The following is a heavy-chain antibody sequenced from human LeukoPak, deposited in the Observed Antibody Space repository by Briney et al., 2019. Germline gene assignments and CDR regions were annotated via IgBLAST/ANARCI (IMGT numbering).Heavy chain of an antibody. D-gene: IGHD5-24*01. CDR2: ISYDGSNK. CDR3: ARDRGEMATTEPSYYFDY. Sequence: LTGGSLRLSCAVSGFTFSSYAMHWVRQAPGRGLEWVAVISYDGSNKYYADSVKGRFTISRDNSKNTLYLQMNSLRAEDTAVYYCARDRGEMATTEPSYYFDYWGQGTLVTVSS. V-gene: IGHV3-30-3*01. J-gene: IGHJ4*02. CDR1: GFTFSSYA.